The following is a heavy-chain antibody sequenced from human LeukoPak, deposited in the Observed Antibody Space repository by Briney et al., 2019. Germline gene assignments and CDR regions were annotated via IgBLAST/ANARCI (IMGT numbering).Heavy chain of an antibody. Sequence: SETLSLTCTVSGGSISSGNYYWSWIRQPAGKGLEWIGRIYTSGSANYNPSLRSRVTISVDTSKNQFSLKLSSVTAADTAVYYCAREGYSGYDLSPWGQGTLVTVSS. D-gene: IGHD5-12*01. CDR2: IYTSGSA. CDR1: GGSISSGNYY. V-gene: IGHV4-61*02. J-gene: IGHJ5*02. CDR3: AREGYSGYDLSP.